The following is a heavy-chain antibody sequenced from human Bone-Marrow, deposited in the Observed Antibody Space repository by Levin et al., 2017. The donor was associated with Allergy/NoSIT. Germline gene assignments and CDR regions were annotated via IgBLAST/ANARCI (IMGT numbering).Heavy chain of an antibody. CDR2: INRDGGDG. Sequence: GGSLRLSCAPSGFTFRGYWMAWVRQAPGKGLEWVANINRDGGDGYYVDSVKGRFTIPRDNARNSLALQMNSLRVEDTAVYYCARNGAWSFEFWGQGTLVTVSS. CDR3: ARNGAWSFEF. CDR1: GFTFRGYW. D-gene: IGHD2-8*01. V-gene: IGHV3-7*02. J-gene: IGHJ4*02.